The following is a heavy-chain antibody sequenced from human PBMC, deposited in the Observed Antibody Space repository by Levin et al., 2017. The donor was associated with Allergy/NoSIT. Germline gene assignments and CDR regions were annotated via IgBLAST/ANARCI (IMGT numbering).Heavy chain of an antibody. CDR2: ISGSGGST. J-gene: IGHJ4*02. V-gene: IGHV3-23*01. Sequence: PGGSLRLSCAASGFTFSSYAMSWVRQAPGKGLEWVSAISGSGGSTYYADSVKGRFTISRDNSKNTLYLQMNSLRAEDTAVYYCAAGGHTSSGLLGDYWGQGTLVTVSS. D-gene: IGHD6-19*01. CDR1: GFTFSSYA. CDR3: AAGGHTSSGLLGDY.